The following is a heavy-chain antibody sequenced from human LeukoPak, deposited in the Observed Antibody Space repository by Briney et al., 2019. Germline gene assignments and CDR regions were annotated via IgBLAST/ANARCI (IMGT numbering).Heavy chain of an antibody. V-gene: IGHV4-34*01. CDR2: INHNGNT. Sequence: SETLSLTCAVYGESFSGYYWSWIRQPPGKGLEWIAEINHNGNTHYNPSLKTRVTILVDTSKNQFSLRLTSVIAADTAVYYCARNRDYYGSGNYDYWGQGSLVTVSS. J-gene: IGHJ4*02. D-gene: IGHD3-10*01. CDR1: GESFSGYY. CDR3: ARNRDYYGSGNYDY.